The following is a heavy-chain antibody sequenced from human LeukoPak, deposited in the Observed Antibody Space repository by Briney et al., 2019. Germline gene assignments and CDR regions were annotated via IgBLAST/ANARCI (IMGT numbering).Heavy chain of an antibody. CDR3: ARDLYRIVVVPHYFDY. V-gene: IGHV3-23*01. D-gene: IGHD3-22*01. J-gene: IGHJ4*02. CDR2: ITGSGGST. Sequence: GGSLRLSCAASGFTFSNYGLSWVRQAPGKGLEWVSGITGSGGSTYYADSVKGRLTISRDNAKNSLYLQMNSLRAEDTAVYYCARDLYRIVVVPHYFDYWGQGTLVTVSS. CDR1: GFTFSNYG.